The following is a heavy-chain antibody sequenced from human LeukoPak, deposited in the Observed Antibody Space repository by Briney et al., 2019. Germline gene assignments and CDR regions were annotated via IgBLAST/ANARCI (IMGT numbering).Heavy chain of an antibody. J-gene: IGHJ4*02. CDR2: IYHSGNT. CDR1: GGPISSSNW. Sequence: PSETLSLTCAVSGGPISSSNWWSWVRQPPGKGLEWIGEIYHSGNTNYNPSLKSRVTISVDKSKNQFSLKLTSVTAADTAVYYCARGVGSYGFADYWGQGTLVIVSS. D-gene: IGHD5-18*01. CDR3: ARGVGSYGFADY. V-gene: IGHV4-4*02.